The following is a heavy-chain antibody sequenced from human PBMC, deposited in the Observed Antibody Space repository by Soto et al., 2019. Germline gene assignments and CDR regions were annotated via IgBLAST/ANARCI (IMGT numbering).Heavy chain of an antibody. Sequence: LRLSCAASGFTFSSYGMHWVRQAPGKGLEWVAVIWYDGSNKYYADSVKGRFTISRDNSKNTLYLQMNSLRAEDTAVYYCARDGGYCSGGSCLEMYYYYYGMDVWGQGTTVTVSS. CDR3: ARDGGYCSGGSCLEMYYYYYGMDV. CDR1: GFTFSSYG. J-gene: IGHJ6*02. V-gene: IGHV3-33*01. D-gene: IGHD2-15*01. CDR2: IWYDGSNK.